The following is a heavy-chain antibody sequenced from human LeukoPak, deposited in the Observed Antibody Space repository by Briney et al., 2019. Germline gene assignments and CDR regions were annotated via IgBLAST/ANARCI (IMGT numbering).Heavy chain of an antibody. Sequence: GGSLRLSCAASGFTFSSYSVNWVRQAPGKGREWVSSISSSRWIYYADSVTGRVTISRDNAKHSLYLQMNSLRAEDTAVYYCARESWSGYNLFDPCGEGTLVTVSP. CDR1: GFTFSSYS. D-gene: IGHD5-12*01. CDR2: ISSSRWI. V-gene: IGHV3-21*01. J-gene: IGHJ5*02. CDR3: ARESWSGYNLFDP.